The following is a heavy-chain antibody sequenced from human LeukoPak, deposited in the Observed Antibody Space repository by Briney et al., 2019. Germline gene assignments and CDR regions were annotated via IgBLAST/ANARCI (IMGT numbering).Heavy chain of an antibody. V-gene: IGHV3-23*01. Sequence: AGGSLRLSCAASGFTFSSYAMSWVRQAPGKGLEWVSAISGSGGSTYYADSVKGRFTISRDNSKNTLYLQMNSLRAEDTAVYYCAKGGNDILTGYYSEGFDYWGQGTLVTVSS. CDR2: ISGSGGST. CDR3: AKGGNDILTGYYSEGFDY. J-gene: IGHJ4*02. CDR1: GFTFSSYA. D-gene: IGHD3-9*01.